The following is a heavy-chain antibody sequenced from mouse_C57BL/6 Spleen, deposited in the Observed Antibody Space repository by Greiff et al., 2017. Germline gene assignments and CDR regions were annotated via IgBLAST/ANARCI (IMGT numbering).Heavy chain of an antibody. V-gene: IGHV1-80*01. J-gene: IGHJ4*01. CDR2: IYPGDGDT. D-gene: IGHD2-2*01. CDR1: GYAFSSYW. CDR3: ARGGVTTYYAMDY. Sequence: LVESGAELVKPGASVKISCKASGYAFSSYWMNWVKQRPGKGLEWIGQIYPGDGDTNYNGKFKGKATLTADKAASTAYMQLSSLTSEDSAVYFCARGGVTTYYAMDYWGQGTSVTVSS.